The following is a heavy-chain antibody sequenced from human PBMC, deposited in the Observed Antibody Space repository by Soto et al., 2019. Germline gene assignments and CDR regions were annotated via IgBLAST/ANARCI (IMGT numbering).Heavy chain of an antibody. Sequence: QVQLVQSGAEVKKPGSSVKVSCKASGGTFSSYAISWVRQAPGQGLEWMGGIIPIFGTANYAQKVQGRVTITADESTSTVYMELSSLRSEDTAVYYCARDFRERGAFDIWGQGTMVTVSS. V-gene: IGHV1-69*01. J-gene: IGHJ3*02. CDR1: GGTFSSYA. CDR3: ARDFRERGAFDI. D-gene: IGHD3-10*01. CDR2: IIPIFGTA.